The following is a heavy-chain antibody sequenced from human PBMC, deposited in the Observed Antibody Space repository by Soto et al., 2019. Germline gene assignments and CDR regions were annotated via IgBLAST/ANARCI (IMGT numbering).Heavy chain of an antibody. D-gene: IGHD6-13*01. CDR2: IYYSGST. Sequence: QVQLQESGPGLVKPSETLSLTCTVSGGSISSYYWSWIRQSPGKGLEWIGYIYYSGSTNYNPSLTSRVTLSVDTSKNQFSLKLSSVTAADAAVYYCARHGENSSSWYFDYWGQGTLVTVSS. CDR3: ARHGENSSSWYFDY. CDR1: GGSISSYY. J-gene: IGHJ4*02. V-gene: IGHV4-59*08.